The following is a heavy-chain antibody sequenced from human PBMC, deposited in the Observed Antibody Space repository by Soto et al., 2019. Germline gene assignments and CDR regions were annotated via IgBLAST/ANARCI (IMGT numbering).Heavy chain of an antibody. J-gene: IGHJ4*02. V-gene: IGHV3-21*01. CDR2: ISSTTNYI. CDR3: ARESEDLTSNFDY. Sequence: AAGFTFTRYSMNGVRQAPGKGLEWVSYISSTTNYIYYADSMKGRFTVSRDNAKNSVYLEMNSLSAEDTAVYYCARESEDLTSNFDYWGQGTLVTGSS. CDR1: GFTFTRYS.